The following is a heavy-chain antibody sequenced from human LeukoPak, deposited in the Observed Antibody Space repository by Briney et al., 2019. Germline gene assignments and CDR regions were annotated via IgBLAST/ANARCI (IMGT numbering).Heavy chain of an antibody. CDR2: VYYSGST. Sequence: SETLSLTCTVSGGSVSSGSYYWSWIRRPPGKGLDWVGYVYYSGSTSYNPSLKSRLTISLDTSRNQFSLKLTSVTAADTAVYYCARATPSRSGLNYWGLGTLVTVSS. CDR1: GGSVSSGSYY. V-gene: IGHV4-61*01. CDR3: ARATPSRSGLNY. D-gene: IGHD6-19*01. J-gene: IGHJ4*02.